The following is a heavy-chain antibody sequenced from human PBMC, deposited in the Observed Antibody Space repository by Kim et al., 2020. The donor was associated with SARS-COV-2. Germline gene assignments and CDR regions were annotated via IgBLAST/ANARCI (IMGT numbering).Heavy chain of an antibody. V-gene: IGHV4-39*01. CDR2: IYYSGST. Sequence: SETLSLTCTVSGGSISSSSYYWGWIRQPPGKGLEWIGSIYYSGSTYYNPSLKSRVTISVDTSKNQFSLKLSSATAADTAVYYCARFRGKKDAGSVPRYGDYAWGEDYWGQGTLVTVSS. CDR1: GGSISSSSYY. J-gene: IGHJ4*02. CDR3: ARFRGKKDAGSVPRYGDYAWGEDY. D-gene: IGHD4-17*01.